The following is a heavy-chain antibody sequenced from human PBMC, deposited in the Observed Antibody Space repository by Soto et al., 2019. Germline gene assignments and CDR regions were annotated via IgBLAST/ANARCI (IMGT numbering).Heavy chain of an antibody. D-gene: IGHD5-18*01. CDR2: IIPIFGTA. J-gene: IGHJ6*02. Sequence: ASVKVSCKASGGTFSSYAISWVRQAPGQGLEWMGGIIPIFGTANYAQKFQGRVTITADESTSTAYMELSSLRSEDTAVYYCARGERYSYGYTTGMDVWGQGTTVTVSS. CDR3: ARGERYSYGYTTGMDV. V-gene: IGHV1-69*13. CDR1: GGTFSSYA.